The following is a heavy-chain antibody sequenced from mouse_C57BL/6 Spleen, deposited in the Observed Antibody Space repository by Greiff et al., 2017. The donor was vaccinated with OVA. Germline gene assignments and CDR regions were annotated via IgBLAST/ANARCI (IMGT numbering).Heavy chain of an antibody. CDR1: GYTFTSYW. CDR3: ATMDY. CDR2: IDPSDSST. V-gene: IGHV1-50*01. J-gene: IGHJ4*01. Sequence: QVQLQQPGAELVKPGASVKLSCKASGYTFTSYWMQWVKQRPGQGLEWIGGIDPSDSSTNYNQKFKGKAKLPVDTSSSTAYMQLSSLTSDDSAVYYCATMDYWGQGTSVTVSS.